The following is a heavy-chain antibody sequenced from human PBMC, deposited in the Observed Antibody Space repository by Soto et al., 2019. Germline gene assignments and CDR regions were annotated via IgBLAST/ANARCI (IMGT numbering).Heavy chain of an antibody. CDR3: VADWSSSLEWGFRF. D-gene: IGHD3-3*01. V-gene: IGHV3-9*01. CDR2: ISWNSQTV. J-gene: IGHJ4*02. Sequence: GGSLRLSCAGSGLMFDDHAMHWVRQAPGKGLEWVSGISWNSQTVTYADSVQGRVTISRDNAENALFLQMNDLKPEDTAFYFCVADWSSSLEWGFRFWGQGTLVTVSS. CDR1: GLMFDDHA.